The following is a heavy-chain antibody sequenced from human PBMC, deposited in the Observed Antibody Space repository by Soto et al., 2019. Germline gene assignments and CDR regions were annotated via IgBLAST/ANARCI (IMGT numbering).Heavy chain of an antibody. V-gene: IGHV1-69*06. CDR1: GGTFSSYA. J-gene: IGHJ6*02. CDR3: ASPTREWLPPARDYYYGMDV. Sequence: QVQLVQSGAEVKKPGSSVKVSCKASGGTFSSYAISWVRQAPGQGLEWMGGIIPIFDTANYAQKFQGRVTITADKSTSTADMELSSLRSEDTAVYYCASPTREWLPPARDYYYGMDVWGQGTTVTVSS. D-gene: IGHD3-3*01. CDR2: IIPIFDTA.